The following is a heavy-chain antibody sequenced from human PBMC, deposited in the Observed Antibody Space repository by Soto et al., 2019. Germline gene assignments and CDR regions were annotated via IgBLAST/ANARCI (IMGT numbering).Heavy chain of an antibody. Sequence: QVLLQESGPGLVKPSGTLSLTCAVSGDSVSSSFWWTWVRQPPGKGLEWIGEIYHTETTNYAPSLKSRVTISLDKSMNQFSLRFNSVTPADTAVYYCARYDFGTFVNWGQGIRVTVSS. V-gene: IGHV4-4*02. J-gene: IGHJ4*02. CDR2: IYHTETT. D-gene: IGHD4-17*01. CDR3: ARYDFGTFVN. CDR1: GDSVSSSFW.